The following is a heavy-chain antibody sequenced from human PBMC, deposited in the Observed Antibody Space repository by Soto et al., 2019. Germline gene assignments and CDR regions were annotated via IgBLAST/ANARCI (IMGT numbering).Heavy chain of an antibody. Sequence: QVQLVESGGGVVQPGRSLRLSCAASGFTFSSYGMHWVRQAPGKGLEWVAVIWYDGSNKYYADSVKGRFTISRDNSKNTLYLQMNSLRAEDTAVYYCAREKRGVLALKDAFDIWGQGTMVTVSS. CDR1: GFTFSSYG. D-gene: IGHD2-8*01. V-gene: IGHV3-33*01. CDR2: IWYDGSNK. CDR3: AREKRGVLALKDAFDI. J-gene: IGHJ3*02.